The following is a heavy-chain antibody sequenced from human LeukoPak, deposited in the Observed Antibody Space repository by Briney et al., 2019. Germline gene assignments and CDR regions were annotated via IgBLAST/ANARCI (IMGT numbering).Heavy chain of an antibody. CDR3: ARDLGRPGDFQH. Sequence: ASVKVSCKASGGTFSSYAISWVRQAPGQGLEWMGGISAYNGNTNYAQKLQGRVTMTTDTSTSTAYMELRSLRSDDTAVYYCARDLGRPGDFQHWGQGTLVTVSS. J-gene: IGHJ1*01. V-gene: IGHV1-18*01. CDR1: GGTFSSYA. D-gene: IGHD7-27*01. CDR2: ISAYNGNT.